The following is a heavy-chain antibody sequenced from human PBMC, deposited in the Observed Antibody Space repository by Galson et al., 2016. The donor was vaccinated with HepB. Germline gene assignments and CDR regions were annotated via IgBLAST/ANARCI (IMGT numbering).Heavy chain of an antibody. CDR2: ISTYYGNT. Sequence: SCKASGYTFTSNANIWVRQAPGQGLEWMGWISTYYGNTKYAQKFQDRVTVTTDTSTSTAYLELRSLISDDTAVYFCARRRGAGGGFDYWGQGTLVTVSS. CDR3: ARRRGAGGGFDY. J-gene: IGHJ4*02. V-gene: IGHV1-18*01. CDR1: GYTFTSNA. D-gene: IGHD4-23*01.